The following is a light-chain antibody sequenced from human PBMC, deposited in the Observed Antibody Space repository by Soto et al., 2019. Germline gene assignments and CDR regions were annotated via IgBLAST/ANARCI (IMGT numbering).Light chain of an antibody. CDR1: QSISTW. Sequence: DIQMTQSPSTLSASVGDRVTITCRASQSISTWLAWYQQKPGKAPKFLIFDGSSLQSGVPSRFSGSGSGTEFTLTISSLQPDDFATYYCQQYKSYPLTFGGGTKVDIK. J-gene: IGKJ4*01. CDR3: QQYKSYPLT. V-gene: IGKV1-5*01. CDR2: DGS.